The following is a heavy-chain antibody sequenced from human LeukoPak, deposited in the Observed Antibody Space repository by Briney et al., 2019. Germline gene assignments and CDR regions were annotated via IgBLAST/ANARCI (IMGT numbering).Heavy chain of an antibody. J-gene: IGHJ3*02. V-gene: IGHV3-11*01. D-gene: IGHD6-19*01. CDR3: ARDLAVAAFDI. CDR2: ISNTGNTI. Sequence: PGGSLRLSCAASGFTFSHYYMSWIRQAPGKGLEWLSYISNTGNTIYYADSVKGRFTISRDNAKNSLYLQLNSLTADDTAVYYCARDLAVAAFDIWGQGTMVTVSS. CDR1: GFTFSHYY.